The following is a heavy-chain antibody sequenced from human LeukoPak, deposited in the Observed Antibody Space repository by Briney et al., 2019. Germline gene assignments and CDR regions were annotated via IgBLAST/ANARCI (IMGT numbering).Heavy chain of an antibody. CDR3: ARVNTIFGVDIVSLGAEFEF. J-gene: IGHJ4*02. V-gene: IGHV3-30*03. Sequence: GGSLRLSCGASGFTFSTYAMHWVRQDPGKGLECVSVISYDGTTKDYADSVKGRFTISRDNSNDTLYLQMNSLRPEDTALYYCARVNTIFGVDIVSLGAEFEFWGQGTLVTV. CDR1: GFTFSTYA. CDR2: ISYDGTTK. D-gene: IGHD3-3*02.